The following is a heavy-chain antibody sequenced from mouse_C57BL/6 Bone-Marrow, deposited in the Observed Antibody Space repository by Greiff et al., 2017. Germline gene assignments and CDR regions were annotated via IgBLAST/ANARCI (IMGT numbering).Heavy chain of an antibody. V-gene: IGHV1-82*01. CDR2: IYPGDGDT. Sequence: VKLQQSGPELVKPGASVKISCKASGYAFSSSWMNWVKQRPGKGLEWIGRIYPGDGDTNYNGKFKGKATLTADKSSSTAYMQLSSLTSEDSAVYFCARVGLDYWGQGTTLTVSS. J-gene: IGHJ2*01. CDR3: ARVGLDY. CDR1: GYAFSSSW.